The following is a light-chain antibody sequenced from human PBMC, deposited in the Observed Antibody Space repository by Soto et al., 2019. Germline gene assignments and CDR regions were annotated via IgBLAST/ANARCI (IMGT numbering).Light chain of an antibody. CDR3: QQYGSPGT. J-gene: IGKJ1*01. V-gene: IGKV3-20*01. CDR1: QSVSSYY. Sequence: EIVLTQSPGTLSLSPGERATLSCRASQSVSSYYLAWYQQKPGQAPRLLIYGASSRATGIPDRFSGSGSGTDFTLTISRLAPEDFAVYYCQQYGSPGTFGQGTKVDIK. CDR2: GAS.